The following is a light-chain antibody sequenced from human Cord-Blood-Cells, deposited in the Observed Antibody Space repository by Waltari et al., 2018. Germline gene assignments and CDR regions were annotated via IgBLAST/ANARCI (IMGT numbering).Light chain of an antibody. CDR2: ESS. CDR1: SSDVGSYNL. V-gene: IGLV2-23*01. CDR3: CSYAGSSTVV. Sequence: QSALTQPASVSGSPGQSITIPCTGTSSDVGSYNLVSWYQQHPGKAPQLMIYESSKRPAGVSNRFSGSKSGNTASLTISGLQAEDEADYYCCSYAGSSTVVFGGGTKLTVL. J-gene: IGLJ2*01.